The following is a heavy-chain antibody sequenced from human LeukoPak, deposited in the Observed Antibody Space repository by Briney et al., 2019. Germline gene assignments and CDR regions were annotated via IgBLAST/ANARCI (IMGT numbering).Heavy chain of an antibody. Sequence: ASVNVSCKASGYTFTSYYMHWARQAPGQGLEWMGIINPSGGSTSYAQKFQGRVTMTRDTSTSTVYMELSSLRSEDTAVYYCARDLYPNYYDSSGYYYESYFDYWGQGTLVTVSS. CDR3: ARDLYPNYYDSSGYYYESYFDY. CDR1: GYTFTSYY. J-gene: IGHJ4*02. CDR2: INPSGGST. V-gene: IGHV1-46*01. D-gene: IGHD3-22*01.